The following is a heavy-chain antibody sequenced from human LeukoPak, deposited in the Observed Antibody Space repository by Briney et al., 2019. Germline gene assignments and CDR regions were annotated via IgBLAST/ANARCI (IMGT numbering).Heavy chain of an antibody. CDR2: ISYDGSNK. V-gene: IGHV3-30*04. Sequence: GRSLRLSCAASGFTFSSYAMHWVRQAPGKGLEWVAVISYDGSNKYYADSVKGRFTISRDNSKNTLYLQMNSLRAEDTAVYYCAKDRRLSYYYDSSGYADYWGQGTLVTVSS. CDR3: AKDRRLSYYYDSSGYADY. CDR1: GFTFSSYA. D-gene: IGHD3-22*01. J-gene: IGHJ4*02.